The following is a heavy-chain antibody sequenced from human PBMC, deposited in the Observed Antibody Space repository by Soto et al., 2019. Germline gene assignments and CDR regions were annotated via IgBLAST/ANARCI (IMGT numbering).Heavy chain of an antibody. Sequence: QVQLQQWGAGLLKPSETLSLTCAVYGGSFSGYYWSWIRQPPGKGLEWIGEINHSGSTNYNPSLTSRVTISVDTSKNQFSLTLSSVPAADTAVYYCASVRENYDILTGYIRDYMDVWGKGTTVTVSS. CDR2: INHSGST. CDR3: ASVRENYDILTGYIRDYMDV. CDR1: GGSFSGYY. D-gene: IGHD3-9*01. J-gene: IGHJ6*03. V-gene: IGHV4-34*01.